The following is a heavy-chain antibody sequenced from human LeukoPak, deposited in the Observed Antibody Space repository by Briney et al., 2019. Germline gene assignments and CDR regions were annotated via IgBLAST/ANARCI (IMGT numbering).Heavy chain of an antibody. J-gene: IGHJ4*02. CDR1: GGSISSGGYY. CDR3: ARGKGYDSSGLSQEYYFDY. Sequence: SQTLSLTCTVSGGSISSGGYYWSWTRQHPGKGLEWIGYIYYSGSTYYNPSLKSRVTISVDTSKNQFSLKLSSVTAADTAVYYCARGKGYDSSGLSQEYYFDYWGQGTLVTVSS. D-gene: IGHD3-22*01. V-gene: IGHV4-31*03. CDR2: IYYSGST.